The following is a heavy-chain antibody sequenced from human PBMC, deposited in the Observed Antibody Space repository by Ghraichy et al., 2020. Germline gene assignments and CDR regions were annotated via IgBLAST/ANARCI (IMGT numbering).Heavy chain of an antibody. CDR3: AREIAPSGIRKRGFDC. J-gene: IGHJ4*02. D-gene: IGHD5-12*01. CDR2: IRDTGAYT. V-gene: IGHV3-11*06. Sequence: GGSLRLSCAAAGFAFRDYYMTWIRQAPGKGLEWVSYIRDTGAYTNYADSVKGRFTMSRDSAKNSLSLQMNSLRDEDTAVYFCAREIAPSGIRKRGFDCWGQGTLVTVSS. CDR1: GFAFRDYY.